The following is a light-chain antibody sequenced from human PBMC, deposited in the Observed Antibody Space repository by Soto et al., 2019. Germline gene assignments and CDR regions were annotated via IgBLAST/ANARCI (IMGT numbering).Light chain of an antibody. CDR2: GPS. CDR1: QSVSSN. CDR3: QQYNDWPRT. J-gene: IGKJ1*01. Sequence: EIVLTKSPGTLSLSLGERATLSCRASQSVSSNFLAWYQQKPGQAPRLLIYGPSTRASGIPARFSGSGSGTEFTLTISSLQSEDFAVYYCQQYNDWPRTFGQGTKVDI. V-gene: IGKV3-15*01.